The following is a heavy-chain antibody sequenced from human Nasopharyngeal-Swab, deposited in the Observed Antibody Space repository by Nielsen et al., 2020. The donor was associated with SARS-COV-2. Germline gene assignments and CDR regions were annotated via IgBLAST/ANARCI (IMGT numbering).Heavy chain of an antibody. CDR1: GFTFSSYW. J-gene: IGHJ5*02. Sequence: GESLKISCAVSGFTFSSYWMSWVRQAPGKGLEWVANIKQDGSEKYYVDSVKGRFTISRDNAKNSLYLQMHSLRAEDTAVYYCARENGGDYGTQIVSWFDPWGQGTLVTVSS. CDR3: ARENGGDYGTQIVSWFDP. V-gene: IGHV3-7*01. D-gene: IGHD4-17*01. CDR2: IKQDGSEK.